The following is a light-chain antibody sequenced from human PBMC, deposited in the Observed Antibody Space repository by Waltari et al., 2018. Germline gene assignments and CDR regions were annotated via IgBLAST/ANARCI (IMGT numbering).Light chain of an antibody. CDR3: QQHDNLPLA. Sequence: EIQMTQSPSSLSTSLGDGVTITCQTRQDISNYLNWYQQKPGKAPKPLIYAASNLETGVPSRFSGSGSGTNFTFTISSLQPEDIATYYCQQHDNLPLAFGGGTKVEIK. J-gene: IGKJ4*01. CDR2: AAS. V-gene: IGKV1-33*01. CDR1: QDISNY.